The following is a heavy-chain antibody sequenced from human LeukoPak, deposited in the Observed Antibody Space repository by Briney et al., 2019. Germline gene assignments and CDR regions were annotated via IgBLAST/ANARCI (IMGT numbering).Heavy chain of an antibody. D-gene: IGHD4-17*01. CDR2: IGSSGDIT. CDR1: GFTFSSYA. Sequence: GGSLRLSCAASGFTFSSYAMSWVCQAPGMGLEWVSSIGSSGDITYYADSVKGRFTISRDNSKNTLYLQMNSLRAEDTAVYYCARDIDNGDYVVYWGQGTLVTVSS. CDR3: ARDIDNGDYVVY. V-gene: IGHV3-23*01. J-gene: IGHJ4*02.